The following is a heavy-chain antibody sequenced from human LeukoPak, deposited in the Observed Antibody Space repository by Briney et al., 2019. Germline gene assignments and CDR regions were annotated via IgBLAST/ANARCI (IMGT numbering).Heavy chain of an antibody. V-gene: IGHV3-23*01. CDR2: ISGGGGTT. CDR1: GFTFSSYA. J-gene: IGHJ4*02. Sequence: QPGGSLRLSCAASGFTFSSYAMTWVRQAPGKGLEWVSVISGGGGTTYYADFVKGRLTVSRDNSKNTLYLQMNSLRVEDTAVYYCARHDSYRNSWRSCFDSWGQGTLVTVPS. CDR3: ARHDSYRNSWRSCFDS. D-gene: IGHD6-13*01.